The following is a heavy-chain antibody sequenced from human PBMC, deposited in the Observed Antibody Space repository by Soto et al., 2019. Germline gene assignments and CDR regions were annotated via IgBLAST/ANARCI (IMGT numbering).Heavy chain of an antibody. CDR1: GFTFTTYG. V-gene: IGHV3-30*18. Sequence: QVQLVDSGGCVVQPGRSLRLSCAASGFTFTTYGMHWVRRAPGKGLEWVAVISYDGSHAYYADSVKGRFTISRDNSKNTLYLQINSLRAEDTAVYYCAKERTYSVASGFDYWGRGTLVTVSS. CDR2: ISYDGSHA. J-gene: IGHJ4*02. CDR3: AKERTYSVASGFDY. D-gene: IGHD1-26*01.